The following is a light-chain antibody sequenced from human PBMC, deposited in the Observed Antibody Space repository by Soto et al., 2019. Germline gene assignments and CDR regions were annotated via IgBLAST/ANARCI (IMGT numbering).Light chain of an antibody. CDR2: DAS. Sequence: EIVLTQSPVTLSLSPGERATLSCRASQSVSSYLAWYQQRPGQAPRLLIYDASIRATGIPARFSGGGSGTDFTLTIDNLEPEDFAIYYCQQRSNWPPITFGQGTRLEIK. CDR1: QSVSSY. J-gene: IGKJ5*01. CDR3: QQRSNWPPIT. V-gene: IGKV3-11*01.